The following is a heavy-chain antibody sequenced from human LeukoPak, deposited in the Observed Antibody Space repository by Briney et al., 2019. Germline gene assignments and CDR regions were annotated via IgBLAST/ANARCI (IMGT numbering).Heavy chain of an antibody. V-gene: IGHV4-59*01. CDR1: GGSISSYY. CDR3: ARIAAAGTYDAFDI. CDR2: IYYSGST. D-gene: IGHD6-13*01. J-gene: IGHJ3*02. Sequence: SGTLSLTCTVSGGSISSYYWSWLRQPPGKGLEWIGYIYYSGSTNYNPSLKSRVTISVDTSKNQFSLKLSSATAADTAVYYCARIAAAGTYDAFDIWGQGTMVTVSS.